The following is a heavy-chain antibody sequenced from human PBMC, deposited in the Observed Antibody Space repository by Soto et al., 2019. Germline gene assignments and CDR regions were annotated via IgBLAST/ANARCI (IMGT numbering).Heavy chain of an antibody. V-gene: IGHV3-30-3*01. CDR3: ARVDMYNGMDV. J-gene: IGHJ6*02. Sequence: GGSLRLSCAASGFTFSSYAMHWVRQAPGKGLEWVAVISYDGSNKYYADSVKGRFTISRDNSKNTLYLQMNSLRAEDTAVYYCARVDMYNGMDVWGQGTTVTVSS. CDR2: ISYDGSNK. CDR1: GFTFSSYA. D-gene: IGHD1-20*01.